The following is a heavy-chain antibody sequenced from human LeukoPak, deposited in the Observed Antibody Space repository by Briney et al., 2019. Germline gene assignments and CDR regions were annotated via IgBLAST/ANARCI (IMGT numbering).Heavy chain of an antibody. D-gene: IGHD3-3*01. CDR1: GFTFSSYA. Sequence: GGSLRPSCAASGFTFSSYAMSWVRQAPGKGLEWVSAISGSGGSTYYADSVKGRFTISRDNSKNTLYLQMNSLRAEDTAVYYCAKVAHYDFWSGPDYYMDVWGKGTTVTVSS. J-gene: IGHJ6*03. CDR2: ISGSGGST. CDR3: AKVAHYDFWSGPDYYMDV. V-gene: IGHV3-23*01.